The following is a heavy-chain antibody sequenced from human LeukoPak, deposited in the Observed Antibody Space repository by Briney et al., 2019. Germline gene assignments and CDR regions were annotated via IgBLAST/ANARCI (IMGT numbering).Heavy chain of an antibody. V-gene: IGHV4-38-2*02. J-gene: IGHJ5*02. Sequence: SETLSLTCTVSGYSISSGYYWGWIRQPPGKGLEWIGGIYHSGSTYYNPSLKSRVTISVDTSKNQFSLKLSSVTAADTAVYYCAREETTSRTNWFDPWGQGTLVTVSS. CDR3: AREETTSRTNWFDP. CDR1: GYSISSGYY. D-gene: IGHD4-17*01. CDR2: IYHSGST.